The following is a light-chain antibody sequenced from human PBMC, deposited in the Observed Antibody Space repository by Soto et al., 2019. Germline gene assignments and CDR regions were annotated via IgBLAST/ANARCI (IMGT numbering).Light chain of an antibody. CDR2: DVT. CDR1: SSDVGGYNF. CDR3: SSYTRNSTHV. V-gene: IGLV2-14*01. Sequence: QSALTQPASVSGSPGQSITISCTGTSSDVGGYNFVSWYQQHPDKAPKLMIYDVTNRPSGVSNRFSGSKSGNTASLTISGLQAEDEAEYYCSSYTRNSTHVFGTGTKLTLL. J-gene: IGLJ1*01.